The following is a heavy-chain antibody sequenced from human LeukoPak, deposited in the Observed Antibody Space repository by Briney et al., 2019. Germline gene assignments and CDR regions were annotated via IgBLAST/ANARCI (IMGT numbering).Heavy chain of an antibody. D-gene: IGHD1-26*01. CDR2: IIPIFGTA. CDR3: AREGGATPADY. V-gene: IGHV1-69*01. Sequence: SVKVSCKASGGTFSSYAISWARQAPGQGLEWMGGIIPIFGTANYAQKFQGRATITADESTSTAYMELSSLRSEDTAVYYCAREGGATPADYWGQGTLVTVSS. CDR1: GGTFSSYA. J-gene: IGHJ4*02.